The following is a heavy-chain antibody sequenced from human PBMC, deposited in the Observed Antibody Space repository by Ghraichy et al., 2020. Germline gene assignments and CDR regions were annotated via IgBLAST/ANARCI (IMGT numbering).Heavy chain of an antibody. J-gene: IGHJ4*02. Sequence: GGSLRLSCAASGFTFSSYSMNWVRQAPGKGLEWVSYISSSSSTIYYADSVKGRFTISRDNAKNSLYLQMNSLRDEDTAVYYCARDSRRYSSSRFDYWGQGTLVTVSS. V-gene: IGHV3-48*02. CDR1: GFTFSSYS. CDR3: ARDSRRYSSSRFDY. CDR2: ISSSSSTI. D-gene: IGHD6-6*01.